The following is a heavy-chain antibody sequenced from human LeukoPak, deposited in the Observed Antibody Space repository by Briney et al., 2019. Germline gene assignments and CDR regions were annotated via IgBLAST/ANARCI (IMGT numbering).Heavy chain of an antibody. V-gene: IGHV1-18*01. CDR2: ISAYNGNT. CDR3: ARGREMATI. CDR1: SYTFTNYA. D-gene: IGHD5-24*01. J-gene: IGHJ4*02. Sequence: ASVKVSCKASSYTFTNYAFTWVRQAPGQGLEWMGWISAYNGNTNYAQKLQGRVTMTTDTSTSTAYMELRSLRSDDTAVYYCARGREMATIWGQGTLVTVSS.